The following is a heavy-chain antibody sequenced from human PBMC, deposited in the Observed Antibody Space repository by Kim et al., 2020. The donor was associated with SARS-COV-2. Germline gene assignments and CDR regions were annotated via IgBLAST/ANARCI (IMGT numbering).Heavy chain of an antibody. Sequence: SETLSLTCAVYGGSFSGYYWSWIRQPPGKGLEWIGEINHSGSTNYNPSLKSRVTISVDTSKNQFSLKLSSVTAADTAVYYCARGRRRGRYGSGSYKISYFDYWGQGTLVTVSS. CDR1: GGSFSGYY. D-gene: IGHD3-10*01. CDR3: ARGRRRGRYGSGSYKISYFDY. J-gene: IGHJ4*02. CDR2: INHSGST. V-gene: IGHV4-34*01.